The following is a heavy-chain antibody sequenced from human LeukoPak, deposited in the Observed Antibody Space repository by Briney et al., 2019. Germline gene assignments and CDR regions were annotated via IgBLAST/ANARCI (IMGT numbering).Heavy chain of an antibody. V-gene: IGHV4-4*07. Sequence: SETLSLTCTVSGGSISSYYWSWIRQPAGKGLEWIGRMYTSGSANYNPSLKSRVTISVDTSKNQFSLKLSSVTAADTAVYYCARDRAAAGWFDPWGQGTLVTVSS. J-gene: IGHJ5*02. CDR1: GGSISSYY. CDR3: ARDRAAAGWFDP. D-gene: IGHD2-2*01. CDR2: MYTSGSA.